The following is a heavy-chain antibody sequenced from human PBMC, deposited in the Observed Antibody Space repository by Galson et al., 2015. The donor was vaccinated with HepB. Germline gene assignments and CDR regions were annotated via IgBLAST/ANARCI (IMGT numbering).Heavy chain of an antibody. V-gene: IGHV3-30*18. CDR1: GFTFSRYG. CDR2: ISYDGSIK. J-gene: IGHJ5*02. CDR3: ANGADRRNCSGGSCYSVTVA. Sequence: SLRLSCAASGFTFSRYGMHWVRQAPGKGLEWLAVISYDGSIKYYADSVKGRFTISRDNSKNTLYLQMNSLRAEDTAVYYCANGADRRNCSGGSCYSVTVAWGQGTLATVSS. D-gene: IGHD2-15*01.